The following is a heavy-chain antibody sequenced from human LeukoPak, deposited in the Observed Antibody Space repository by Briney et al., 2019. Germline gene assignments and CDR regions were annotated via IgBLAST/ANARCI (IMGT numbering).Heavy chain of an antibody. V-gene: IGHV1-2*06. CDR2: INPNSGGT. CDR1: GYTFTGYY. CDR3: ARQPDTYYYDSSGSLSGY. D-gene: IGHD3-22*01. Sequence: ASVKVSRKASGYTFTGYYMHWVRQAPGQGLEWMGRINPNSGGTNYAQKFQGRVTITRDTSISTANMELSRLRSDDTAVYYCARQPDTYYYDSSGSLSGYWGQGTLVTVSS. J-gene: IGHJ4*02.